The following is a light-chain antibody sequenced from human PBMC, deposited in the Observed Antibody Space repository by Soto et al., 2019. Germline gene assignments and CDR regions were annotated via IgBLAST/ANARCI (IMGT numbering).Light chain of an antibody. Sequence: DIQMTQSPSSLSASLGDRVTITCRASQSISSYLNWYQQKPGKAPKLLIYAASSLQSGVPSRFSGSGSGTDVTLTISSLQPEDFATYYCQQSYSTPIFTFGPGTKVDIK. CDR3: QQSYSTPIFT. CDR1: QSISSY. CDR2: AAS. J-gene: IGKJ3*01. V-gene: IGKV1-39*01.